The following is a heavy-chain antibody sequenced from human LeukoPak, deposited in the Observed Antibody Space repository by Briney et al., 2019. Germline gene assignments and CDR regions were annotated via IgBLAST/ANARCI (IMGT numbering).Heavy chain of an antibody. D-gene: IGHD4-23*01. CDR1: GFTFSSYD. CDR2: IGTAGDT. J-gene: IGHJ6*02. CDR3: ARVLDYGGNWYYYYGMDV. V-gene: IGHV3-13*01. Sequence: PGGSLRLSCAASGFTFSSYDMHWFRQATGKGLEWVSVIGTAGDTYYPGSVKGRFTISRENAKNSLYLQMNSLRAEDTAVYYCARVLDYGGNWYYYYGMDVWGQGTTVTVSS.